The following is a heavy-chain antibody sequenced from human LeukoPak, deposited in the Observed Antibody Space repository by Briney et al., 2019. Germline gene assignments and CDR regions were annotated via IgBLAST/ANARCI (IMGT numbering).Heavy chain of an antibody. Sequence: ASVKVSCKASGGTFSSYAISWVRQAPGQGLEWMGGIIPIFGTANYAQKFQGRVTITADKSTSTAYMELSSLRSEDTAVYYCAKDPWSSGYQWFDPWGQGTLVTVSS. CDR3: AKDPWSSGYQWFDP. CDR1: GGTFSSYA. D-gene: IGHD3-22*01. V-gene: IGHV1-69*06. CDR2: IIPIFGTA. J-gene: IGHJ5*02.